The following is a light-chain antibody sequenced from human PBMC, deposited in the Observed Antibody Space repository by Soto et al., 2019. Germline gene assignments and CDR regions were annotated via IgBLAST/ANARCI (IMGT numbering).Light chain of an antibody. CDR3: QQYGSSPYT. CDR1: QSGSSNY. CDR2: GAS. V-gene: IGKV3-20*01. Sequence: EIVLTRSPATLPLSPGERATLSSRASQSGSSNYVALYQQKPGQAPRLLIYGASSRATGIPARFSGSGSGTDFTLTISRLEPEDFGLYYCQQYGSSPYTFGQGTKLESK. J-gene: IGKJ2*01.